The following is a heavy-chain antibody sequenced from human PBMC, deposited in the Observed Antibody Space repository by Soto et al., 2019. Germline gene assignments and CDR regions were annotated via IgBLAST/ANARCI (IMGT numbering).Heavy chain of an antibody. Sequence: GVPRRLSCAAYEVTFSSQAMGGVRGARGKGLEWVSAISGSGGSTYYADSVKGRFTISRDNSKNTLYLQMNSLRAEDTAVYYCAKDRSGWWELPIYYFDYWGQGTLVTVSS. V-gene: IGHV3-23*01. CDR2: ISGSGGST. J-gene: IGHJ4*02. CDR3: AKDRSGWWELPIYYFDY. CDR1: EVTFSSQA. D-gene: IGHD1-26*01.